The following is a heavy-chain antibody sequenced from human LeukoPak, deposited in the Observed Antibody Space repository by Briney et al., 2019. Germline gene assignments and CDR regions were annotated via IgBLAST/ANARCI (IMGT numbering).Heavy chain of an antibody. Sequence: GAALQILCKGSGGGFISYWIGRGRRMPGKGGEGRGSIYPSDGDTRYNPSFQGQVNISADKSNSPFYLQWRNIEAADTAIVYCARQSSTAYYDSSGLPYDAFDIWGQGTLVTVSS. J-gene: IGHJ3*02. CDR2: IYPSDGDT. CDR3: ARQSSTAYYDSSGLPYDAFDI. V-gene: IGHV5-51*01. CDR1: GGGFISYW. D-gene: IGHD3-22*01.